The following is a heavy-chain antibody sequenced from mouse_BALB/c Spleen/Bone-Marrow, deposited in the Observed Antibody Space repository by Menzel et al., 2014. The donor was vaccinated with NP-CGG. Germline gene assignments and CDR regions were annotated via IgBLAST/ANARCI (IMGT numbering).Heavy chain of an antibody. Sequence: VHLVESGAELMKPGASVKISCKATGYTFSSYWIEWVKQRPGHGLEWIGEILPGSGSTNYNEKFKGKATFTADTSSNTAYMQLSSLTSEDSAVYYGARSTGTWDYWGQGTALTVSS. J-gene: IGHJ2*01. CDR1: GYTFSSYW. V-gene: IGHV1-9*01. CDR3: ARSTGTWDY. CDR2: ILPGSGST. D-gene: IGHD4-1*02.